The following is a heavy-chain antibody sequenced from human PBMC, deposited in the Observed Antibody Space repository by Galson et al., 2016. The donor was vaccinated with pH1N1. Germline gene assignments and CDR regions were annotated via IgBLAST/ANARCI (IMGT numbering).Heavy chain of an antibody. J-gene: IGHJ5*02. CDR3: IREMS. Sequence: SLRLSCAASEFIFSNKWMHWLRQSPGKGLEWLAVLKSDGTSARYADSVKGRFTTSRDNAKNTLYLQMNSLRVEDTSVYYCIREMSWGQGDLVTVSS. CDR2: LKSDGTSA. CDR1: EFIFSNKW. V-gene: IGHV3-74*01.